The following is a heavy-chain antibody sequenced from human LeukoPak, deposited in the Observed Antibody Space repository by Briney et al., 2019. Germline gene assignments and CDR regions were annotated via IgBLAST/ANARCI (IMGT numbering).Heavy chain of an antibody. CDR1: GDSINSFY. D-gene: IGHD2-2*01. CDR3: ARDVVAAVGSFDY. V-gene: IGHV4-4*07. J-gene: IGHJ4*02. CDR2: IYTSGSA. Sequence: SETLSLTCTVSGDSINSFYWSWIRQPAGKGLEWIGRIYTSGSANYSPSLKSRVTMSVDTSKNQFSLKLSSVTAADTAVYYCARDVVAAVGSFDYWGQGTQVTVSS.